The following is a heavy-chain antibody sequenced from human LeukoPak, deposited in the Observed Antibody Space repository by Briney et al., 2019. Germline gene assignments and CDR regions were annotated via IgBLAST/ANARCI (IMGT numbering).Heavy chain of an antibody. V-gene: IGHV3-7*01. CDR2: IKQDGSEK. Sequence: GGSLRLSCAASGFTFSSYSMNWVRQAPGKGLEWVANIKQDGSEKYYVDSVKGRFTISRDNAKNSLYLQMNSLRAEDTAVYYCARQRNGYNCWFDYWGQGTLVTVSS. J-gene: IGHJ4*02. D-gene: IGHD5-24*01. CDR3: ARQRNGYNCWFDY. CDR1: GFTFSSYS.